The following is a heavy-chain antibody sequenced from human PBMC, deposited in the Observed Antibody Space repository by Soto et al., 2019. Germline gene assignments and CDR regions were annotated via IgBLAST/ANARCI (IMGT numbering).Heavy chain of an antibody. D-gene: IGHD3-10*01. Sequence: ASETLSLTCAVSGYSISSGYQWGWIRQPPGKGLEWIGNIFHSGTTSYNPSLKSRVTVSVDTSKNQISLNLTSVTAADTAIYYCARDFFGNHYFDFWGQGILVTVPQ. CDR1: GYSISSGYQ. J-gene: IGHJ4*02. CDR3: ARDFFGNHYFDF. V-gene: IGHV4-38-2*02. CDR2: IFHSGTT.